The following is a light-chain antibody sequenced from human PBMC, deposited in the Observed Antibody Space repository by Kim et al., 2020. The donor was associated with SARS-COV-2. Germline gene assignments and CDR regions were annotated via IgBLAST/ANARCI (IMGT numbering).Light chain of an antibody. CDR2: DSS. CDR1: QSVAHY. CDR3: QQRSTSTS. V-gene: IGKV3-11*01. J-gene: IGKJ5*01. Sequence: LSLSPGESATLSCRASQSVAHYFAWYQQKPGQAPRLLIYDSSIRAPGIPARFSGSGSGTDFTLTISNVEPEDLAVYYCQQRSTSTSFGQGTRLEIK.